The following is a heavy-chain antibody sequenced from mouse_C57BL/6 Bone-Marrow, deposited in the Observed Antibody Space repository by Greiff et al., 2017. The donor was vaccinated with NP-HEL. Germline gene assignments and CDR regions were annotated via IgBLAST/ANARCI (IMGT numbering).Heavy chain of an antibody. CDR2: IYPGSGST. J-gene: IGHJ2*01. Sequence: QVQLQQPGAELVKPGASVKMSCKASGYTFTSYWITWVKQRPGQGLEWIGDIYPGSGSTNYNEKFKSKATLTVDTSSSTAYMQLSSLTSEDSAVYDCARSDGSLYYFDYWGQGTTLTVSS. V-gene: IGHV1-55*01. CDR3: ARSDGSLYYFDY. CDR1: GYTFTSYW. D-gene: IGHD1-1*01.